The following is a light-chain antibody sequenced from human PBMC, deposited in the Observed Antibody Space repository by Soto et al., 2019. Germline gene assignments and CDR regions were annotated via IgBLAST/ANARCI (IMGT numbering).Light chain of an antibody. CDR1: SSDVGGYNY. Sequence: QSALTQPASVSGSPGQSITISCTGTSSDVGGYNYVSWYQQHPGTAPKLMIYDVSNRPSGVSNRFSGSKSGNTASLTISGLQAEDEADYYCSSYTSSSTQGFGGGTKLTVL. CDR2: DVS. J-gene: IGLJ2*01. V-gene: IGLV2-14*01. CDR3: SSYTSSSTQG.